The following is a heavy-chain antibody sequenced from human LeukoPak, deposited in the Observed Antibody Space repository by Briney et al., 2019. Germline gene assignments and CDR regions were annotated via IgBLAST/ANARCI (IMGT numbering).Heavy chain of an antibody. CDR2: IYPGDSDA. V-gene: IGHV5-51*01. CDR3: VRQTGGTVITIIDY. CDR1: GYSFSKHW. D-gene: IGHD4-17*01. Sequence: GESLKISCKGSGYSFSKHWIGWVRQMPGKGLEWMGIIYPGDSDARYSPSFEGQVTISADKSINTAYLQWSSLKASDTAIYYCVRQTGGTVITIIDYWGQGTLVTVPS. J-gene: IGHJ4*02.